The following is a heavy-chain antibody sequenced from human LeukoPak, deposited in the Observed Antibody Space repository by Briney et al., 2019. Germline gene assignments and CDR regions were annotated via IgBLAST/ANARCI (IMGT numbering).Heavy chain of an antibody. CDR3: TRAITMVRGVRWFDP. Sequence: GGSLRLSCAASPGITFSDYWMNWVRQAPGKGLEWVGFIRSKAYGGTTEYAASVKGRFTISRDDSKSIAYLQMNSLKTEDTAVYYCTRAITMVRGVRWFDPWGQGTLVTVSS. D-gene: IGHD3-10*01. CDR1: PGITFSDYW. CDR2: IRSKAYGGTT. V-gene: IGHV3-49*04. J-gene: IGHJ5*02.